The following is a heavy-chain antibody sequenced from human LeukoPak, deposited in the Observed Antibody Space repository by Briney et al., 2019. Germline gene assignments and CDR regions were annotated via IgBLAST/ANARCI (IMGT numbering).Heavy chain of an antibody. CDR2: IYYSGST. Sequence: PSETLSLTCTVSGGSISSYYWSWIRQPPGKGLEWIGYIYYSGSTNYNPSLKSRVTISVDTSKNQFSLKLSSVTAADTAVYYCARDSSYYDSRYYYYYGMDVWGQGTTVTVSS. J-gene: IGHJ6*02. D-gene: IGHD3-22*01. CDR3: ARDSSYYDSRYYYYYGMDV. CDR1: GGSISSYY. V-gene: IGHV4-59*01.